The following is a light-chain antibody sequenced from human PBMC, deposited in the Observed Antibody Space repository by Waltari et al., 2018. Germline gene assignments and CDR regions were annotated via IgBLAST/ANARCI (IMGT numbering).Light chain of an antibody. J-gene: IGLJ2*01. V-gene: IGLV4-69*02. CDR3: ETGGHGTLV. CDR1: SGHSTNI. Sequence: QLVLTQSPSASASLGASVKLTCTLDSGHSTNIVAWLQQHPEKGPRYLMKVNSDGSHTKGDDIPDRFPGSRSGAERYLTISSVQSEDETDDYCETGGHGTLVFGGGTKLTVL. CDR2: VNSDGSH.